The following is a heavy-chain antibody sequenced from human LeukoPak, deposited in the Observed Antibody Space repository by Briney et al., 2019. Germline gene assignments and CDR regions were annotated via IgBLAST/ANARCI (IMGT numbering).Heavy chain of an antibody. V-gene: IGHV4-30-4*08. CDR2: IYYRRST. Sequence: SETLSLTCTVSGGSISSGDYYWSWIRQPPGKGLEWIGYIYYRRSTYYNPSLNSRVTISVDKSKKQFSLKLSSVTAADRAVYYCARDIGYSYGHDAFDIWGQGTMVTVSS. D-gene: IGHD5-18*01. J-gene: IGHJ3*02. CDR1: GGSISSGDYY. CDR3: ARDIGYSYGHDAFDI.